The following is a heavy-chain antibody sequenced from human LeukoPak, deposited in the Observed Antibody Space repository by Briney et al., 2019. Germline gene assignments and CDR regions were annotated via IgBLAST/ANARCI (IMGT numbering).Heavy chain of an antibody. Sequence: PGGSLRLSCAASGFTVSSNHMSWVRQAPGKGLEWVSVIYSGGSTYYADSVKGRFTISRDNSKNTLYLQMNGLRAEDTAVYYCTRDVGGTYYFEYWGQGTLVTVSS. CDR2: IYSGGST. CDR1: GFTVSSNH. CDR3: TRDVGGTYYFEY. V-gene: IGHV3-53*01. J-gene: IGHJ4*02. D-gene: IGHD1-26*01.